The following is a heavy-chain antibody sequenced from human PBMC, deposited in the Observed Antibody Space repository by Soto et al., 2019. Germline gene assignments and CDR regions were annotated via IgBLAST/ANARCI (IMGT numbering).Heavy chain of an antibody. Sequence: SETRSLTCSVSVCTITSFRSSGKCILQSPGKGLEWIAYIYHSVSTYYNPSLKSRVTISVDRSENQFSLKLTSVTAADTAVYYCVRESVASGPNYFDTWGPGTLVTVSS. CDR1: VCTITSFRSS. J-gene: IGHJ5*02. CDR3: VRESVASGPNYFDT. CDR2: IYHSVST. V-gene: IGHV4-30-2*06. D-gene: IGHD6-6*01.